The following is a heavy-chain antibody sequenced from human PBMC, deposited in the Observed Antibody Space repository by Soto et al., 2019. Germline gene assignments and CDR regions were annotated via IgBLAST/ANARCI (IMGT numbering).Heavy chain of an antibody. CDR2: MSPNSDDT. J-gene: IGHJ3*02. Sequence: ASVKVSCKASGYTFTSYYINWVRQATGQGLEWMGWMSPNSDDTGYAQKFQGRVSLTRNTSISTAYMELSSLRSEDTAVYYCARMSGSLGAFDIWGQGTMVTVSS. D-gene: IGHD2-15*01. CDR1: GYTFTSYY. V-gene: IGHV1-8*01. CDR3: ARMSGSLGAFDI.